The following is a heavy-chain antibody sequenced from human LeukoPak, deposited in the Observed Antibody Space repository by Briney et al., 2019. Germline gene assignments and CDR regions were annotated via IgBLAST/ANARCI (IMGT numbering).Heavy chain of an antibody. CDR2: ISAYNGNT. D-gene: IGHD5-18*01. Sequence: ASVKVSCKASGYTFTSYGISWVRQAPGQGLEWMGWISAYNGNTNYAQKLQGRVTMTTDTSTSTAYMELRSLRSDDTAVYYCARERIQLSWFIPDYWGQGTLVTVSS. V-gene: IGHV1-18*01. CDR3: ARERIQLSWFIPDY. J-gene: IGHJ4*02. CDR1: GYTFTSYG.